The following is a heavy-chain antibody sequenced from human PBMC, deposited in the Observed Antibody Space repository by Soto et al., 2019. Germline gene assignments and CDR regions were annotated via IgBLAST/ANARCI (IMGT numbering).Heavy chain of an antibody. Sequence: QVQLVESGGGVVQPGRSLRLSCAASGFTFSSYAMHWVRQAPGKGLEWVAVISYDGSNKYYADSVKGRFIISRDNSKNTLYLQMNSLRAEDTAVYYCAREDIAVAADYWGQGTLVTVSS. CDR1: GFTFSSYA. CDR3: AREDIAVAADY. CDR2: ISYDGSNK. V-gene: IGHV3-30-3*01. D-gene: IGHD6-19*01. J-gene: IGHJ4*02.